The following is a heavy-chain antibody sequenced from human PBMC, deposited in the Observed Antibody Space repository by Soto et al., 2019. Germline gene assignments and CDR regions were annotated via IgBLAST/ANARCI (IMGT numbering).Heavy chain of an antibody. CDR3: AKEYGDYTYQVDY. CDR1: GFTFSSYA. J-gene: IGHJ4*02. CDR2: ISGSGGST. D-gene: IGHD4-17*01. Sequence: GGSLRLSCAASGFTFSSYALSWVRQAPGKGLEWVSTISGSGGSTYYADSVKGRFTISGDNSKNTLYLQMNSLRAEDAAVYYCAKEYGDYTYQVDYWGQGTLVTVSS. V-gene: IGHV3-23*01.